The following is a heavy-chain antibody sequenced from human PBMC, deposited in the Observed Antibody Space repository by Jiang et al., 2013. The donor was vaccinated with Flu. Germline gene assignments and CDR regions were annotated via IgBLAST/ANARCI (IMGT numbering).Heavy chain of an antibody. Sequence: QLLESGGGLIQPGGSLRLSCAASGFTVSSNYMSWVRQAPGKGLEWVSVIYSGGSTYYADSVKGRFTISRHNSKNTLYLQMNSLRAEDTAVYYCARVPWGSGWYGVDYWGQGTLVTVSS. D-gene: IGHD6-19*01. CDR2: IYSGGST. V-gene: IGHV3-53*04. CDR3: ARVPWGSGWYGVDY. J-gene: IGHJ4*02. CDR1: GFTVSSNY.